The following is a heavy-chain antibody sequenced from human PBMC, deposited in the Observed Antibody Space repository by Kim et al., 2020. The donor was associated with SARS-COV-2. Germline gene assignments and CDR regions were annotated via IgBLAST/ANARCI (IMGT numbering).Heavy chain of an antibody. D-gene: IGHD5-12*01. J-gene: IGHJ4*02. CDR2: IDYSGST. CDR3: VRGRRDGYNYFDY. CDR1: GASISRGGYY. Sequence: SETLSLTCTVSGASISRGGYYWSWIRQHQGKGLEWIAYIDYSGSTDDNPSVKSRLIISLDKSKNQISLKLSSVTAADTAVYYCVRGRRDGYNYFDYWGQGTLVTVSS. V-gene: IGHV4-31*03.